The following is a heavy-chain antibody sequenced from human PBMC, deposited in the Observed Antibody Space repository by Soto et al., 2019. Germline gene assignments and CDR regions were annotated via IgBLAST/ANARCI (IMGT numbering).Heavy chain of an antibody. J-gene: IGHJ6*02. CDR3: ARSSGDYYDSSPASGMDV. Sequence: ASGKVCCEAPGYTFTSYGISWVRQAPGQGLEWMGWISAYNGNTNYAQKLQGRVTMTTDTSTSTAYMELRSLRSDDTAVYYCARSSGDYYDSSPASGMDVWGQGTTVTVSS. CDR2: ISAYNGNT. D-gene: IGHD3-22*01. CDR1: GYTFTSYG. V-gene: IGHV1-18*04.